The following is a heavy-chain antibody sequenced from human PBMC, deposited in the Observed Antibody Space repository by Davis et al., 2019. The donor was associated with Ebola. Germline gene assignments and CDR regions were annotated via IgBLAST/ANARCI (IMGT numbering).Heavy chain of an antibody. CDR1: GYIFTSYW. CDR2: INPRDSDT. Sequence: GESLKISCKGSGYIFTSYWIGWVRQMSGKGLEWMGIINPRDSDTKYSPSFQGQVTMSADKSITTAYLQWSSLKASDTAMYYCARHRPFGDYAIDYWGQGTLVTVSS. D-gene: IGHD4-17*01. V-gene: IGHV5-51*01. J-gene: IGHJ4*02. CDR3: ARHRPFGDYAIDY.